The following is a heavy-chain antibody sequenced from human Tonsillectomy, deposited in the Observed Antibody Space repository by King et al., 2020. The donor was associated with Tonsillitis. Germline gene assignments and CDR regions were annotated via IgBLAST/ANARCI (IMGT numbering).Heavy chain of an antibody. Sequence: VQLVESGGGVVQPGGSLRLSCSASGYTFSSYAMHWVRQAPGKGLECVSDIGSSGGSTYYADSVKGRFTISRDNYKNTLYLQMSSLRTEDTAVYYCVKAGNQLAYCMDFWGQGTTVTVSS. CDR3: VKAGNQLAYCMDF. CDR1: GYTFSSYA. J-gene: IGHJ6*02. D-gene: IGHD2-2*01. CDR2: IGSSGGST. V-gene: IGHV3-64D*06.